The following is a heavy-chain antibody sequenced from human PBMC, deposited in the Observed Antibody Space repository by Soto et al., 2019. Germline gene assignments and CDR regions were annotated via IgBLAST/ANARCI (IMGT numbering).Heavy chain of an antibody. V-gene: IGHV3-9*01. J-gene: IGHJ3*01. CDR2: ISWKGDRV. Sequence: PGGGLGHSCVDAPVIYEDQAMSWVRPAPGEGLGWVSGISWKGDRVGSADSVKGRFTITRDNAKKSLVLQMNSLRAEGTAFYFCVRDTYYDFWSGPGGPFDLWGPGTMVTVSS. CDR1: PVIYEDQA. CDR3: VRDTYYDFWSGPGGPFDL. D-gene: IGHD3-3*01.